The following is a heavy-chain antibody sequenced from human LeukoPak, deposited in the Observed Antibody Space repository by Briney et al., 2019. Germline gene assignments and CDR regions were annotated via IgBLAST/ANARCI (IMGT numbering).Heavy chain of an antibody. CDR2: IKPDGSEN. D-gene: IGHD6-6*01. CDR1: GFTFSSYW. J-gene: IGHJ4*02. CDR3: ARDRSRFGF. Sequence: GGSLSLSCVASGFTFSSYWLSWVRQAPGKGLEWVANIKPDGSENYYVDSVKGRFTISRDNAKNSLYLQMNSLRAEDTALYYCARDRSRFGFWGQGTLVTVSS. V-gene: IGHV3-7*01.